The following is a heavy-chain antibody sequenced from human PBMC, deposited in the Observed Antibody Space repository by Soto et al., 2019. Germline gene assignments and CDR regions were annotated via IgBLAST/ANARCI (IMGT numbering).Heavy chain of an antibody. CDR2: ISSSSSTI. CDR1: GFTFSSYS. V-gene: IGHV3-48*02. J-gene: IGHJ4*02. D-gene: IGHD1-26*01. CDR3: ARDWEVGATPTPAY. Sequence: HPGGSLRLSCAASGFTFSSYSMNWVRQAPGKGLEWVSYISSSSSTIYYADSVKGRLTISRDNAKNSLYLQMNSLRDEDTAVYYCARDWEVGATPTPAYWGQGTLVTVSS.